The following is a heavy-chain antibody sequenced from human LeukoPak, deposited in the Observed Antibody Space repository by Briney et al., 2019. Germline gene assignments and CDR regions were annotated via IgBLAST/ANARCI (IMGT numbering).Heavy chain of an antibody. J-gene: IGHJ4*02. CDR1: GFTSSSYG. D-gene: IGHD3-10*01. V-gene: IGHV3-30*02. CDR2: IRYDGSNK. CDR3: ARSTMVRGVRYFDY. Sequence: PGGSLRLSCAASGFTSSSYGMHWVRQAPGKGLEWVAFIRYDGSNKYYADSVKGRFTISRDNSKNTLYLQMNSLRAEDTAVYYCARSTMVRGVRYFDYWGQGTLVTVSS.